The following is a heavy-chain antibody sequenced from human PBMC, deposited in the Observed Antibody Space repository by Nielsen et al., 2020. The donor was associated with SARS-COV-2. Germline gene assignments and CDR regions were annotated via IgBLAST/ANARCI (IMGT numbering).Heavy chain of an antibody. CDR1: GFTFDDYA. V-gene: IGHV3-9*01. CDR2: ISLNSGSI. Sequence: SLKISCAASGFTFDDYAMHWVRQAPGKGVEWGSGISLNSGSIGYADSVKGRFTISRDNAKNSLYLQMNSLRAEDTALYYCAKGGVWGVAFDIWGQGTMVTVSS. J-gene: IGHJ3*02. CDR3: AKGGVWGVAFDI. D-gene: IGHD3-10*01.